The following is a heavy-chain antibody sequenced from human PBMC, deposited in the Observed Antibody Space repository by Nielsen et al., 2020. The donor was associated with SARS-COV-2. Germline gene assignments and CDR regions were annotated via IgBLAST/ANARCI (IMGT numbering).Heavy chain of an antibody. CDR2: ISGSGGST. J-gene: IGHJ4*02. Sequence: GESLKISCAASGFTFSSYGMHWVRQAPGKGLEWVSAISGSGGSTYYADSVKGRFTISRDNSKNTLYLQMNSLRAEDTAVYYCAKDGTRGDYSYFDYWGQGTLVTVSS. D-gene: IGHD4-17*01. CDR1: GFTFSSYG. CDR3: AKDGTRGDYSYFDY. V-gene: IGHV3-23*01.